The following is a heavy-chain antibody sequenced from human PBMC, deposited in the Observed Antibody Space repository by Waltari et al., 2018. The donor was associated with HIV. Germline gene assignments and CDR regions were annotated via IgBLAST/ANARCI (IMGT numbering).Heavy chain of an antibody. D-gene: IGHD1-1*01. V-gene: IGHV4-39*01. CDR2: LFHSGST. CDR1: GGSISSSSYY. J-gene: IGHJ6*01. Sequence: QQLQESRPGLVKPSETLSLTCTVSGGSISSSSYYWSWLRQSPGQGLEWIGSLFHSGSTYYSPPLRSRATIPGVMSANRFSRKLTVVTATDTAVYFAARHCHQKGWLPQLKDYYGIDVWGQGTTVIVSS. CDR3: ARHCHQKGWLPQLKDYYGIDV.